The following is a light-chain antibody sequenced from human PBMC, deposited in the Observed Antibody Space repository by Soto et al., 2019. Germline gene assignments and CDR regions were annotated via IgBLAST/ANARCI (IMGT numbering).Light chain of an antibody. V-gene: IGKV3D-15*01. CDR3: QQYKDWPTT. J-gene: IGKJ1*01. CDR1: QSVSSS. Sequence: EIVMTPSPATLSVSPGGRTTLSCGATQSVSSSVAWYQQKPGQAPRLLIFGAYTRATGIPARFSGSGSGTEFTLTINSLQPEDFAVYHCQQYKDWPTTFGQGTKVDIK. CDR2: GAY.